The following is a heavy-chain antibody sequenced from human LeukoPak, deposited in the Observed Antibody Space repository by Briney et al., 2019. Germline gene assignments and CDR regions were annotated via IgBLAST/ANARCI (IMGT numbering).Heavy chain of an antibody. J-gene: IGHJ6*03. Sequence: SETLSLTCTVSGGSISSGSYYWSWIRQPAGKGLEWIGRIYTSGSTNYNPSLKSRVTISVDTSKNQFSLKLSSVTAADTAVYYCARAWFGDRNYYYYMDVWGKGTTVIVSS. CDR3: ARAWFGDRNYYYYMDV. CDR1: GGSISSGSYY. V-gene: IGHV4-61*02. D-gene: IGHD3-10*01. CDR2: IYTSGST.